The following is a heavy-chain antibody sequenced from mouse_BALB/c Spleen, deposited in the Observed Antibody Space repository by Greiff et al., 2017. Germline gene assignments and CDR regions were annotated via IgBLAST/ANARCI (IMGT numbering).Heavy chain of an antibody. D-gene: IGHD2-2*01. J-gene: IGHJ4*01. CDR3: ARHGYDYYAMDY. V-gene: IGHV5-9-3*01. CDR1: GFTFSSYA. CDR2: ISSGGSYT. Sequence: EVKVEESGGGLVKPGGSLKLSCAASGFTFSSYAMSWVRQTPEKRLEWVATISSGGSYTYYPDSVKGRFTISRDNAKNTLYLQMSSLRSEDTAMYYCARHGYDYYAMDYWGQGTSVTVSS.